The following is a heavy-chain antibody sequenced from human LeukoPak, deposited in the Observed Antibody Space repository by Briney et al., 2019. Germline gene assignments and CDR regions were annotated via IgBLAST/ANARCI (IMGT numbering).Heavy chain of an antibody. Sequence: SETLSLTCTLSGGSISSSSYYSGWIRQPPGKGLEWDGSIYYSASTYYNPSLKSRVTISVDTSKNQFTLKLSPVTAADTAVYYCARLVNDSSGYRFDYRGQGTLVTVSS. CDR2: IYYSAST. D-gene: IGHD3-22*01. J-gene: IGHJ4*02. CDR1: GGSISSSSYY. CDR3: ARLVNDSSGYRFDY. V-gene: IGHV4-39*01.